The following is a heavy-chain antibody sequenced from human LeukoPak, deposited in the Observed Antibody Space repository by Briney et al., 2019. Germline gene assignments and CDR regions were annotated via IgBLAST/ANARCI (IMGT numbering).Heavy chain of an antibody. D-gene: IGHD2-2*01. Sequence: GASVKVSCKASGYTFTSYYMHWVRQAPGQGLEWMGIINPSGGSTSYAQKFQGRVTMTRDTSTSTVYMELSSLRSEDTAVYYAISRYCSSTSCGDYWGQGTLVTVSS. J-gene: IGHJ4*02. CDR2: INPSGGST. V-gene: IGHV1-46*01. CDR1: GYTFTSYY. CDR3: ISRYCSSTSCGDY.